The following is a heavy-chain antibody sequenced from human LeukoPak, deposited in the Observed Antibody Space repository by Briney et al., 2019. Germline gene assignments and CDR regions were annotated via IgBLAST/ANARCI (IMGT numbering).Heavy chain of an antibody. Sequence: GGSLRPSCAASGFTFSSYEMNWVRQAPGKGLEWVSYISSSGSTIYYADSVKGRFTISRDNAKNSLYLQMNSLRAEDTAVYYCAELGITMIGGVWGKGGTVTISS. D-gene: IGHD3-10*02. J-gene: IGHJ6*04. CDR3: AELGITMIGGV. CDR2: ISSSGSTI. CDR1: GFTFSSYE. V-gene: IGHV3-48*03.